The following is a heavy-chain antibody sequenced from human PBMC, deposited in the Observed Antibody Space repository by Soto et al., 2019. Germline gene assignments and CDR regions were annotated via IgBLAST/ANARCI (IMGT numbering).Heavy chain of an antibody. Sequence: GGSLRLSCAASGFTFVNYWMNWVRQAPGKGLEWVANINVDGSEKYFVDSVRGRFTISRDNAKNSLFLQMNSLRAEDAAVYYCARDIMGGTFDFWGQGTMVT. CDR1: GFTFVNYW. CDR2: INVDGSEK. V-gene: IGHV3-7*05. J-gene: IGHJ3*01. D-gene: IGHD2-8*01. CDR3: ARDIMGGTFDF.